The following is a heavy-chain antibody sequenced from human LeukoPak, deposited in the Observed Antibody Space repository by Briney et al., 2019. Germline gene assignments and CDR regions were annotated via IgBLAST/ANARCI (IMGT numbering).Heavy chain of an antibody. Sequence: SETLSLTCAVYGVSFSGYYWSWIRQPPGKGLEWIGEINHSGSTNYNPSLKSRVTITVDASKNQFSLKLSSVTAADTAVYYCARGDWSSSIDYWGQGTLVTVSS. V-gene: IGHV4-34*01. CDR3: ARGDWSSSIDY. CDR1: GVSFSGYY. CDR2: INHSGST. D-gene: IGHD6-6*01. J-gene: IGHJ4*02.